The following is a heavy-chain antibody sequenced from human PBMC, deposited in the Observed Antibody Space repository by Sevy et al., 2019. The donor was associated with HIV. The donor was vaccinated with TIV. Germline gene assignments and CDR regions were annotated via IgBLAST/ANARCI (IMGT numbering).Heavy chain of an antibody. CDR3: ARGTILGYSYVGYYFDY. Sequence: GGSLRLSCAASGFTFSSYSMNWVRQAPGKGLEWVSSISGSSSYIYYADSVKGRFTISRDNAKNSLYLQMNSLRAEDTAVYYCARGTILGYSYVGYYFDYWGQGTLVTVSS. J-gene: IGHJ4*02. D-gene: IGHD5-18*01. CDR1: GFTFSSYS. V-gene: IGHV3-21*01. CDR2: ISGSSSYI.